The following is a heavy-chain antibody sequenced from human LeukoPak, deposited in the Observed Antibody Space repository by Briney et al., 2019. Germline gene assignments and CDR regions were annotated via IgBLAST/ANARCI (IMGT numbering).Heavy chain of an antibody. D-gene: IGHD5-18*01. J-gene: IGHJ1*01. V-gene: IGHV4-34*01. CDR3: AIGGATPMVLVY. CDR1: GGSFSNYY. Sequence: SETLSLTCAVYGGSFSNYYWSWIRQPPGKGLEWIGEINHSGRTNYNPSLKSRVAILVDTSKYQFSLNLNSVTAADTAVYYCAIGGATPMVLVYWGQGTLVTVSS. CDR2: INHSGRT.